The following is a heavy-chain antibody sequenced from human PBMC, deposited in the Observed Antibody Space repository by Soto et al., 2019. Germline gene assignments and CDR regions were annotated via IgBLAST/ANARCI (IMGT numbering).Heavy chain of an antibody. J-gene: IGHJ3*01. Sequence: EVPLLESGGGLVQPGGSLRLSCAASGFIFSNYAMSWVRQAPGKGLAWVAVISGNGGSTYYADSVKGRFTISGDNSKNNLYLQMNSLRAENTGVYYCAKEGSGWYSRGSLDFWGQATKVTVSS. CDR1: GFIFSNYA. CDR3: AKEGSGWYSRGSLDF. V-gene: IGHV3-23*01. CDR2: ISGNGGST. D-gene: IGHD6-19*01.